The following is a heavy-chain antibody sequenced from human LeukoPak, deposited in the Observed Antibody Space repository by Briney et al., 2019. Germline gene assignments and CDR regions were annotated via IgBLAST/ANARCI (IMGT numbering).Heavy chain of an antibody. D-gene: IGHD3-9*01. V-gene: IGHV3-21*01. J-gene: IGHJ6*02. Sequence: GGSLRLSCAASGFTFSSYWMSWVRQAPGKGLEWVSSISSSSSYIYYADSVKGRYTISRDNAKNSLYLQMNSLRAEDTAVYYCARDAGRYFDWLLSPPYYYYGMDVWGQGTTVTVSS. CDR2: ISSSSSYI. CDR1: GFTFSSYW. CDR3: ARDAGRYFDWLLSPPYYYYGMDV.